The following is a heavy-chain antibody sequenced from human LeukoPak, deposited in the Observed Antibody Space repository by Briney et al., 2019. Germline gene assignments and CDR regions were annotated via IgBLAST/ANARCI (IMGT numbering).Heavy chain of an antibody. D-gene: IGHD3-3*01. CDR2: ISSSSSYI. CDR1: GFTFSSYS. Sequence: GGSLRLSCAASGFTFSSYSMNWVRQAPGKGLEWVSSISSSSSYIYYADSVKGRFTISRDNAKNSLYLQMNSLRAEDTAVYYCARDLYGSGYYSPVDYWGQGTLVTVSS. V-gene: IGHV3-21*01. J-gene: IGHJ4*02. CDR3: ARDLYGSGYYSPVDY.